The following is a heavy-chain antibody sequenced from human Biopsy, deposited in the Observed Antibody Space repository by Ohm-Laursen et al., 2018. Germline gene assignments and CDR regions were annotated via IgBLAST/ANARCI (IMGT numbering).Heavy chain of an antibody. J-gene: IGHJ5*01. Sequence: SLRLSCTAPGVTLSGYGMNWVRQAPGKGLEWVSSISASSSYIYYADSVKGRFTVSRGNTKNTLYLQMNSLRAADTAIYFCATELLPPGVGGPWLDSWGQGTPVTVSS. V-gene: IGHV3-21*06. CDR2: ISASSSYI. D-gene: IGHD3-10*01. CDR3: ATELLPPGVGGPWLDS. CDR1: GVTLSGYG.